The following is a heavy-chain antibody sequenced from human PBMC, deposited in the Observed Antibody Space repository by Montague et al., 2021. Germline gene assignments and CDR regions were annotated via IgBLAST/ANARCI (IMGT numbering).Heavy chain of an antibody. CDR1: GGSLSGYY. V-gene: IGHV4-34*01. J-gene: IGHJ3*01. CDR3: AREWSGFDF. D-gene: IGHD1-26*01. Sequence: SETLSLTCGLSGGSLSGYYWAWIRQTPGKGLEWIGNINHSGSAKYNPSLKNRVTISVDTSRNQFSLEVSSVTAADTAMYYCAREWSGFDFWGHGTMVTVSS. CDR2: INHSGSA.